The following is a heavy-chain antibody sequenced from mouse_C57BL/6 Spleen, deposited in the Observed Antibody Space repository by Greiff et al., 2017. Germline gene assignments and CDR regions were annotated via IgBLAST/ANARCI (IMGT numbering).Heavy chain of an antibody. J-gene: IGHJ3*01. V-gene: IGHV14-4*01. CDR1: GFNIKDDY. Sequence: VQLQQSGAELVRPGASVKLSCTASGFNIKDDYMHWVKQRPEQGLEWIGWIDPENGDTEYASKFQGKATITADTSSNTAYLQLSSLTSADTAVYYCTHYYYGSSSGFAYWGQGTLVTVSA. D-gene: IGHD1-1*01. CDR2: IDPENGDT. CDR3: THYYYGSSSGFAY.